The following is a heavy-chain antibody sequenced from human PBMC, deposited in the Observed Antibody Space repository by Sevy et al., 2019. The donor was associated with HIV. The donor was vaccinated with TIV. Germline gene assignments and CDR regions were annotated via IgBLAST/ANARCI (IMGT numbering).Heavy chain of an antibody. CDR3: ARDDEPDYYYFDMDV. V-gene: IGHV3-30-3*01. J-gene: IGHJ6*02. CDR1: GFTFSSYA. CDR2: ISYDGSNK. Sequence: GGSLRLSCAASGFTFSSYAMHWVRQAPGKGLEWVAVISYDGSNKYYADSVKGRFTISRDNSKNTLYLQMDGLRAEDTAFYYSARDDEPDYYYFDMDVWGQGTTVTVSS.